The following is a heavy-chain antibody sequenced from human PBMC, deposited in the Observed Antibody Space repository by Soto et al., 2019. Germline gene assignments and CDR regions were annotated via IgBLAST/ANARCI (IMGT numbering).Heavy chain of an antibody. CDR1: GLTFSSYA. V-gene: IGHV3-23*01. D-gene: IGHD6-19*01. CDR3: AKNPRQQWPYLYGMDV. CDR2: ISGGGGST. J-gene: IGHJ6*02. Sequence: EVQLLESGGGLVQPGGSLRISCAASGLTFSSYAMSWVRQAPGKGLEWVSTISGGGGSTYFADSVKGRFTMSRDNSKNTLYLQMNSLRPEDTAVYSWAKNPRQQWPYLYGMDVWGQGTTVIVSS.